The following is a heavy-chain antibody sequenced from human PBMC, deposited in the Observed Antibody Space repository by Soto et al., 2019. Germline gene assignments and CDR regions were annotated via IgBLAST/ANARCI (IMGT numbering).Heavy chain of an antibody. D-gene: IGHD6-13*01. CDR2: INHSGST. CDR1: GGSFSGYY. Sequence: QVQLQQWGAGLLKPSETLSLTCAVYGGSFSGYYWSWIRQPPGKGLEWIGEINHSGSTNYNPTLKSRVTLSGDTSKNQFSLKLSSVTAADTAVYYCARFTAAGTGGFDYWGQGTLVTVSS. V-gene: IGHV4-34*01. J-gene: IGHJ4*02. CDR3: ARFTAAGTGGFDY.